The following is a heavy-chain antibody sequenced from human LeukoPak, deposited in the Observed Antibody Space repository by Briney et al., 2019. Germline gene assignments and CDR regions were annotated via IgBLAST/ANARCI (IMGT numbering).Heavy chain of an antibody. CDR1: GFTFSSYS. J-gene: IGHJ5*02. Sequence: GGSLRLSCAASGFTFSSYSMNWVRQAPGKGLEWVSSISSSSSYIYYADSVKGRFTISRDNAKNSLYLQMNSLGAEDTAVYYCASSYDSSGYYEWFDPWGQGTLVTVSS. D-gene: IGHD3-22*01. CDR2: ISSSSSYI. CDR3: ASSYDSSGYYEWFDP. V-gene: IGHV3-21*01.